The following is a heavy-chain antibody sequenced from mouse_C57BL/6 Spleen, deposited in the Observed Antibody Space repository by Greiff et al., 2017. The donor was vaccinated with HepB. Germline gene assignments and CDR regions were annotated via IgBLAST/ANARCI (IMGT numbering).Heavy chain of an antibody. CDR3: AYYDYDYAMDD. Sequence: QVQLKQPGAELVKPGASVKLSCKASGYPFTSYWMHWVKQRPAQGLEWIGMIHPNSGSTNYNEKFKSKATLTVDKSSIIAYMQLSSLTSEDSAFYYCAYYDYDYAMDDWGKGTSVTVSS. J-gene: IGHJ4*01. D-gene: IGHD2-4*01. CDR1: GYPFTSYW. V-gene: IGHV1-64*01. CDR2: IHPNSGST.